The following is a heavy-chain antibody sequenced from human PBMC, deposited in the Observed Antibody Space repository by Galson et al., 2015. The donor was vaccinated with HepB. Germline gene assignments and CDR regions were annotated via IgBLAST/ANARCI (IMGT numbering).Heavy chain of an antibody. CDR2: ISTTSSYK. V-gene: IGHV3-21*01. J-gene: IGHJ4*02. Sequence: SLRLSCAASGFTFSTYRMNWVRQAPGKGLEWVSSISTTSSYKYNADAVKGRFTISRDNAKNFLYLQMSSLRAEDTAVYYCARETYSGYDPRIRYFDFWGQGTLVTVSS. CDR1: GFTFSTYR. D-gene: IGHD5-12*01. CDR3: ARETYSGYDPRIRYFDF.